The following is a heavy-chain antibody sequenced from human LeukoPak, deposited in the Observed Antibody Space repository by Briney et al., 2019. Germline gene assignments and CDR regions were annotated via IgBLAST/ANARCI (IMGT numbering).Heavy chain of an antibody. Sequence: ASVKVSCKASGYTFTSYGITWVRQAPGQGLEWMGWISGYNGNTNYAQKLQGRVAMTTDTSTSTAYMELRSLRSDDTAVYYCARGRTYYDILTGGNWFDPWGQGTLVTVSS. V-gene: IGHV1-18*01. J-gene: IGHJ5*02. CDR2: ISGYNGNT. CDR3: ARGRTYYDILTGGNWFDP. D-gene: IGHD3-9*01. CDR1: GYTFTSYG.